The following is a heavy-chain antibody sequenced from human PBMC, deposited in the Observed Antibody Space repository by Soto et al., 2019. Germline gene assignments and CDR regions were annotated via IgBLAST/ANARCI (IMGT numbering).Heavy chain of an antibody. CDR3: AREEVAYYGSGSYNWFDP. CDR2: IYYSGST. D-gene: IGHD3-10*01. Sequence: PSETLSLTCTVSGGSISSYYWSWLRQPPGKGLEWIGYIYYSGSTNYNPSLKSRVTISVDTSKNHFSLKLSSVTAADTAVYYCAREEVAYYGSGSYNWFDPWGQGTLVTVSS. CDR1: GGSISSYY. V-gene: IGHV4-59*01. J-gene: IGHJ5*02.